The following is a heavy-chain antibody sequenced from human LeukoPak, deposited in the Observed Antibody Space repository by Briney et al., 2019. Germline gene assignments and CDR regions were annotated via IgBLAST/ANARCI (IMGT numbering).Heavy chain of an antibody. CDR2: ISGSGGST. CDR3: AKDHQYTFGSPYYFDY. V-gene: IGHV3-23*01. CDR1: GFTFTSYV. D-gene: IGHD5-18*01. J-gene: IGHJ4*02. Sequence: GGSLRLSCAASGFTFTSYVMNWVRQAPGKGLXXXSGISGSGGSTYYADSVKGRFTISRDNSKNTLYLQMNSLRAEDTAVYYCAKDHQYTFGSPYYFDYWGQGTLVTVSS.